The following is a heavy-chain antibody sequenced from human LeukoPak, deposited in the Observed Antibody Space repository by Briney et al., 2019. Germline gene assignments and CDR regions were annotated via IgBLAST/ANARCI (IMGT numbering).Heavy chain of an antibody. D-gene: IGHD5-18*01. J-gene: IGHJ6*02. CDR3: ARYSYPYYYYYGMDV. V-gene: IGHV4-34*01. CDR1: GGSFSGYY. CDR2: INHSGST. Sequence: SETLSPTCAVYGGSFSGYYWSWIRQPPGKGLEWIGEINHSGSTNYNPSLKSRVTISVDTSKNQFSLKLSSVTAADTAVYYCARYSYPYYYYYGMDVWGQGTTVTVSS.